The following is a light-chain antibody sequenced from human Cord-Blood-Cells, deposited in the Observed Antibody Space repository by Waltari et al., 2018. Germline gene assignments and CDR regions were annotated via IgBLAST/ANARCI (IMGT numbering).Light chain of an antibody. CDR1: QSVSSY. V-gene: IGKV3-11*01. CDR3: QQRSNWPWT. CDR2: DAS. Sequence: EIVLTQSPATLSWSPGERATLSCRASQSVSSYLAWYQQKPGQAPRLLIYDASNRATGIPARFSGSGSGTDVTLTISSLEPEDFAVYYCQQRSNWPWTFGQGTKVEIK. J-gene: IGKJ1*01.